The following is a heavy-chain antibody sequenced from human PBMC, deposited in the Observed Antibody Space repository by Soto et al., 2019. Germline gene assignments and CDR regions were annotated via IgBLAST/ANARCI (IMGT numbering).Heavy chain of an antibody. J-gene: IGHJ4*02. Sequence: EVQLVESGGGLVQPGGSLTLSCAASGFAFSDYGMMWVRQAPGKGLECISFICGSTIYYGDSVKGRFTIARDNAKSYLVQQINNLGTENPGVYYWAGDRGPMGWVDTRIDYWGQGTLVTVSS. V-gene: IGHV3-48*01. CDR2: ICGSTI. D-gene: IGHD5-18*01. CDR1: GFAFSDYG. CDR3: AGDRGPMGWVDTRIDY.